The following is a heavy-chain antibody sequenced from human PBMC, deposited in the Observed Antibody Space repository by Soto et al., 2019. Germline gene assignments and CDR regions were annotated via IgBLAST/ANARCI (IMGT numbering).Heavy chain of an antibody. V-gene: IGHV3-23*01. D-gene: IGHD3-3*01. J-gene: IGHJ1*01. CDR2: ISDSGGNT. Sequence: GGSLRLSCAASGFTFGGYAMSWVRRAPGKGLEWVSTISDSGGNTSNTDSVKGRFTISRDNSKDTLYLHMNSLRADDTAVYYCAKAVGAVQLRFSAWTQGAEYFQHWGQGTVVTVSS. CDR3: AKAVGAVQLRFSAWTQGAEYFQH. CDR1: GFTFGGYA.